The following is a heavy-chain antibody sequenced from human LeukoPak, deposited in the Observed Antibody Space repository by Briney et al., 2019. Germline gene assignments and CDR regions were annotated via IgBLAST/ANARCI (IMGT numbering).Heavy chain of an antibody. D-gene: IGHD6-19*01. CDR2: IYYSGST. Sequence: PWETLSLTCTVSGGSISSYYWSWIPQPPGEGLEWLGYIYYSGSTNYNPSLKGRVTISVDTSKNQFSLKLSSVTAADTAVYYCARSEFGSSGWSSFDYWGQGTLVTVSS. CDR1: GGSISSYY. J-gene: IGHJ4*02. V-gene: IGHV4-59*01. CDR3: ARSEFGSSGWSSFDY.